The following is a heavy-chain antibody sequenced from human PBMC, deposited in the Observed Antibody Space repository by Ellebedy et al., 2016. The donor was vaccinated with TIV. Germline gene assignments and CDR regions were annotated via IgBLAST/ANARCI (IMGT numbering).Heavy chain of an antibody. V-gene: IGHV4-39*01. D-gene: IGHD6-19*01. J-gene: IGHJ5*02. CDR2: IYYSGST. CDR1: SGSISSSSYY. Sequence: MPSETLSLTCTISSGSISSSSYYWGWIRQPPGKGLEWIGSIYYSGSTYYNPSLKSRVTISVDTSTNQSFLKLSSVTAADTAVYYCARSEYSSGWYWFDPWGQGTLVTVSS. CDR3: ARSEYSSGWYWFDP.